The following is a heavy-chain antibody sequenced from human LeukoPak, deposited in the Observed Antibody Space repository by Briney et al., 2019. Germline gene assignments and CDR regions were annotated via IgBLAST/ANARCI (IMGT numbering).Heavy chain of an antibody. V-gene: IGHV4-59*01. D-gene: IGHD1-26*01. CDR2: IFYSGST. CDR3: ARGEWDLLFDY. J-gene: IGHJ4*02. Sequence: SETMSPTCTVSGGSISGYYWSWIRQPPGKGLEWIGYIFYSGSTNYNPSLKSRVTISVDTSKNQFSLKLSSVTAADTAVYYCARGEWDLLFDYWGQGTLVTVSS. CDR1: GGSISGYY.